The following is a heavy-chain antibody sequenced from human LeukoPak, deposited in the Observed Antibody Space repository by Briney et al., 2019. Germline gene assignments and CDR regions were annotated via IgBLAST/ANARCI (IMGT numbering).Heavy chain of an antibody. V-gene: IGHV3-15*07. CDR1: GFTFTNAW. D-gene: IGHD1-20*01. CDR3: STLTSRGLSDS. J-gene: IGHJ4*02. Sequence: GGSLRLSCAASGFTFTNAWMNWVRQAPGKGLEWVGRIKSKADGETIDYAAPVKGRFTFSRDDSKNMLYLQVNSLKSEDTAVYYCSTLTSRGLSDSWGQGTLVTVSS. CDR2: IKSKADGETI.